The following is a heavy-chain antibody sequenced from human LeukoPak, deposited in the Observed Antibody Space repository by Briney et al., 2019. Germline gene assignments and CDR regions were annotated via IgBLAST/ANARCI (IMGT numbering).Heavy chain of an antibody. D-gene: IGHD6-19*01. V-gene: IGHV4-59*01. J-gene: IGHJ5*02. CDR1: GGSISGFY. Sequence: PSETLSLTCTVSGGSISGFYWGWIRQPPGKGLEWIGFIYYSGSANYNPSLKSRVTMSVDMSKNQFSLKLSSVTAADTAFYYCARDRDSSGWFDHWGQGALVTVSS. CDR2: IYYSGSA. CDR3: ARDRDSSGWFDH.